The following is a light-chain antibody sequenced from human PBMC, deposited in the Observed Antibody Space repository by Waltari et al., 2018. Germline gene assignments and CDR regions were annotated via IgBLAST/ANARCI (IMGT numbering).Light chain of an antibody. Sequence: EIVLTQSPVTPSVSPAEEAAISCRAIQSLSSNLPWYQQKPGQAPRLLIYSASIRATGVPARFSGGGSGTEFTLTISSLQSEDFAVYYCQQYNNWPLTFGGGTKVEIK. CDR2: SAS. CDR3: QQYNNWPLT. V-gene: IGKV3-15*01. J-gene: IGKJ4*01. CDR1: QSLSSN.